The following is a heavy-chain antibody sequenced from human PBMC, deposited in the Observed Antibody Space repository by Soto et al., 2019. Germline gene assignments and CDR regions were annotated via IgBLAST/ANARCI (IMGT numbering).Heavy chain of an antibody. CDR2: FGTSRKYI. CDR3: VRDRDWAFDI. D-gene: IGHD3-9*01. J-gene: IGHJ3*02. V-gene: IGHV3-48*02. Sequence: GALRLSCVASGYTLSDYSINWVRQAPGKGLEWVSYFGTSRKYIYYADSVRGRFTISRDDAKNSLYLQLDSLRDEDTALYSCVRDRDWAFDIWGQGTMVTVSS. CDR1: GYTLSDYS.